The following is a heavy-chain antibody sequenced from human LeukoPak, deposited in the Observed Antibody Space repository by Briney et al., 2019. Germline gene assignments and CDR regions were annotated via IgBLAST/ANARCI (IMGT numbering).Heavy chain of an antibody. V-gene: IGHV1-2*02. CDR2: INPNSGGT. D-gene: IGHD2-2*01. Sequence: ASVKVSCKASGYTFTGYYMHWVRQAPGQGLEWMGWINPNSGGTNYAQKFQGRVTMTRDTSITTAYMELSRLSSDDTAVYYCARGTPAAMRGVRWFDPWGQGTLVTVSS. CDR3: ARGTPAAMRGVRWFDP. CDR1: GYTFTGYY. J-gene: IGHJ5*02.